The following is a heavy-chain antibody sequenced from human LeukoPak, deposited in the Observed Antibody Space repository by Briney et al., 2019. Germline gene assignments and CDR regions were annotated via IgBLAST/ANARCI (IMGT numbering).Heavy chain of an antibody. J-gene: IGHJ4*02. CDR2: IRYDGSEK. CDR3: VRDTSVGAAYFDF. V-gene: IGHV3-30*02. D-gene: IGHD3-3*01. Sequence: GGSLRLSCAVSRFRFSSYGMHWVRHAPGKGLEWVAFIRYDGSEKFYAESVTGRFTISRDNSKNTLSLQMTTLRPDDTAVYFCVRDTSVGAAYFDFWGQGAPVAVSS. CDR1: RFRFSSYG.